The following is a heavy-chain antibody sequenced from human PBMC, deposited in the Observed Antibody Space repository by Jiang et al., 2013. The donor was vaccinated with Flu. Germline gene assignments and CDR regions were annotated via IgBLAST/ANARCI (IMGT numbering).Heavy chain of an antibody. CDR2: IYPDDSDT. V-gene: IGHV5-51*01. J-gene: IGHJ1*01. Sequence: GAEVKKPGESLKISCKGSGYNFTNYWIGWVRQMPGKGLELMGIIYPDDSDTRYSPSFQGQVTISADKSISTAYLQWRGLKASDTAMYYCARHSRGYYDSSGYYSENAEYFQHWGQGTLVTVSS. CDR3: ARHSRGYYDSSGYYSENAEYFQH. D-gene: IGHD3-22*01. CDR1: GYNFTNYW.